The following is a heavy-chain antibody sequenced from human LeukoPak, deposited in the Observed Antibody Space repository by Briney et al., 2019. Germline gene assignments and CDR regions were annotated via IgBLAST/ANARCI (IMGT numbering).Heavy chain of an antibody. Sequence: SETLSLTCTVSGGSISSYYWSWIRQPAGKGLEWIGRIYTSGSTNYNPSLKSRVTMSVDTSKNQFSLKLSSVTAADTAVYYCARDELGYYYDSSGTRGGAFDIWGQGTMVTVSS. D-gene: IGHD3-22*01. J-gene: IGHJ3*02. CDR2: IYTSGST. V-gene: IGHV4-4*07. CDR1: GGSISSYY. CDR3: ARDELGYYYDSSGTRGGAFDI.